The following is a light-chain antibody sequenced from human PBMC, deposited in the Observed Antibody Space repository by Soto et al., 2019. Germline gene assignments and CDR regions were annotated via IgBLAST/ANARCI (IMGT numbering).Light chain of an antibody. V-gene: IGKV1-5*01. CDR2: DAS. J-gene: IGKJ4*01. CDR3: QQYNTYPLT. Sequence: DIQITQSPSTLSGSVGDRVTITCRASQTISNWLAWYQQKPGKAPKVLIYDASTLDGGVPSRFSGRRSGTDFTLTISSLQPSDFATYYCQQYNTYPLTFGGGTKVDIK. CDR1: QTISNW.